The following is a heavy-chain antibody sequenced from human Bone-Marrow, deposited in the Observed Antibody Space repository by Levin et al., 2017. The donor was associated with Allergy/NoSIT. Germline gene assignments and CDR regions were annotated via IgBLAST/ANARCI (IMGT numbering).Heavy chain of an antibody. Sequence: SETLSLTCSVSGVSITTTNHYWAWIRQPPGKGLEWIGSLFYSGSTFYNPSLNSRVTMSLDTSNHQFSLKLSSVTAADTAIYYCATNSFDFLSGYPNWFDPWGQGTLVTVSS. D-gene: IGHD3-3*01. CDR3: ATNSFDFLSGYPNWFDP. CDR2: LFYSGST. V-gene: IGHV4-39*07. J-gene: IGHJ5*02. CDR1: GVSITTTNHY.